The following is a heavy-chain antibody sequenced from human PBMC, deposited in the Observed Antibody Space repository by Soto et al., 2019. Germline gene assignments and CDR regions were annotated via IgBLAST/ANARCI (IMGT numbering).Heavy chain of an antibody. V-gene: IGHV4-4*02. J-gene: IGHJ4*02. CDR2: IYHSGST. D-gene: IGHD6-19*01. Sequence: PSETLSLTCAVSGGSISSSNWWSWVRQPPGKGLEWIGEIYHSGSTNYNPSLKSRVTISVDKSKNQFSLKLSSVTAADTAVYYCARTSVAGQRMGFDYWGQGTLVTVSS. CDR1: GGSISSSNW. CDR3: ARTSVAGQRMGFDY.